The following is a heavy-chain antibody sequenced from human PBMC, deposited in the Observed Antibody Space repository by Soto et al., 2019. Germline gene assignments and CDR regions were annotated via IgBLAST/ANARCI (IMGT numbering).Heavy chain of an antibody. CDR2: IYSGGST. D-gene: IGHD2-15*01. J-gene: IGHJ5*02. CDR3: AKNNGWFSLAS. V-gene: IGHV3-66*01. Sequence: GGSLRLSCSASGFTVSSNYMSWVRQAPGKGLEWVSVIYSGGSTYYADSVKGRFTISRDNSKNTLYLQMNSLRAEDTAVYYCAKNNGWFSLASWGQGIAVTVSS. CDR1: GFTVSSNY.